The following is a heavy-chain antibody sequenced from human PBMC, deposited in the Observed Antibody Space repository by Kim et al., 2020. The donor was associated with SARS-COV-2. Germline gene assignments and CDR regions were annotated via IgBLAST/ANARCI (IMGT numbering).Heavy chain of an antibody. J-gene: IGHJ4*02. CDR3: GRENWVYDF. Sequence: ASVKVSCKASGYTFTAYHMHWVRQAPGQGLEWVGWIYPKTGGTNYAQKFQDRVTLTRDTSITTAYMELSGLRSDDTAVYYCGRENWVYDFWGQGTLVTVSS. CDR1: GYTFTAYH. D-gene: IGHD7-27*01. V-gene: IGHV1-2*02. CDR2: IYPKTGGT.